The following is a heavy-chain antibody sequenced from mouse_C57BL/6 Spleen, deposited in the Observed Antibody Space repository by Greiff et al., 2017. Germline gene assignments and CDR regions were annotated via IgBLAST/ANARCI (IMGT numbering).Heavy chain of an antibody. CDR3: ARSDYYGSSSYAMDY. V-gene: IGHV1-69*01. J-gene: IGHJ4*01. D-gene: IGHD1-1*01. Sequence: QVQLQQPGAELVMPGASVKLSCKASGYTFTSYWMHWVKQRPGQGLEWIGEIDPSDSYTNYNQKFKGKSTLTVDKSSSTAYMQLSSLTSEDSAVYYCARSDYYGSSSYAMDYWGQGTSVTVSS. CDR1: GYTFTSYW. CDR2: IDPSDSYT.